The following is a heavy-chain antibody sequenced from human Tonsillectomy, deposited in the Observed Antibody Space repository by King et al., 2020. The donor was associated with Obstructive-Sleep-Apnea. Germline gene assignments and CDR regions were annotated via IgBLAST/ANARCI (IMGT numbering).Heavy chain of an antibody. CDR3: ARLRSGSXPXXXXXDX. CDR2: VNLSGTT. CDR1: QGSISSSHW. J-gene: IGHJ5*02. D-gene: IGHD3-10*01. Sequence: VQLQESGPGLVKPSGTLSLTCTVSQGSISSSHWWSWVRQSPGKGLEWIGEVNLSGTTNYNPSLNSRVTISMDTSNSQFSLKLNSVAAADTAVYYCARLRSGSXPXXXXXDXXGQGTLVTVSS. V-gene: IGHV4-4*02.